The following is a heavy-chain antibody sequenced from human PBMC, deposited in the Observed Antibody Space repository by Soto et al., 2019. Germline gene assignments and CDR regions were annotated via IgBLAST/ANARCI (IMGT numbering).Heavy chain of an antibody. J-gene: IGHJ5*02. CDR2: IYPGDSDT. D-gene: IGHD3-3*01. V-gene: IGHV5-51*01. Sequence: PGESLKISCKGSGYSFTSYWIGWVRQMPGKGLEWMGIIYPGDSDTRYGPSFQGQVTISADKSISTAYLQWSSLKASDTAMYYCARTATTYDFWSGYLGWFDPWGPGTWVTVSS. CDR3: ARTATTYDFWSGYLGWFDP. CDR1: GYSFTSYW.